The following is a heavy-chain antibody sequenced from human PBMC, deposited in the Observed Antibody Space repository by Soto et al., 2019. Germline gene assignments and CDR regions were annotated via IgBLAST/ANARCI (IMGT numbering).Heavy chain of an antibody. Sequence: PWGSLLVACASSVFTFSIYWMDWVRQAPGKGLVWVSRINSDGSSTSYADSVKGRFTISRDNAKNTLYLQMNSLRAEDTAVYYCAWGGSSARYYYYGMDVWGQGTTVTVSS. CDR3: AWGGSSARYYYYGMDV. J-gene: IGHJ6*01. V-gene: IGHV3-74*01. D-gene: IGHD2-2*01. CDR2: INSDGSST. CDR1: VFTFSIYW.